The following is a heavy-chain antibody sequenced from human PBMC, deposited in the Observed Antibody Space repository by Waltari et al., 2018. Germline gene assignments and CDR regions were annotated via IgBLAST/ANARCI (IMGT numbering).Heavy chain of an antibody. J-gene: IGHJ3*02. CDR2: IYYSGST. D-gene: IGHD4-17*01. Sequence: QLQLQEXXPXLXXPSETLSLXCXVSGGSISSSSYYWGWIRQPPGKGLERIGSIYYSGSTYYXPSLXSRVTISVDXXXNXFXLKXSSVTAADTAVYYCAXVXXAENDYGGDXPALDXFXIWGQGTXXXXXS. CDR1: GGSISSSSYY. V-gene: IGHV4-39*07. CDR3: AXVXXAENDYGGDXPALDXFXI.